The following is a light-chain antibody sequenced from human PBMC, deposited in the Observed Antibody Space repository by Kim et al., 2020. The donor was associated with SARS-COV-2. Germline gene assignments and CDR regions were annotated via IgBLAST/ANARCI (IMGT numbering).Light chain of an antibody. J-gene: IGKJ2*01. CDR3: QQYKNWPYT. CDR1: QSVSSN. CDR2: GAF. Sequence: SVSPGERATLSCRASQSVSSNLAWYQQKPGQAPRLLIYGAFTRATGIPARFSGSWSGTEFTLTINSLQSEDFAVYYCQQYKNWPYTFGQGTKLEIK. V-gene: IGKV3-15*01.